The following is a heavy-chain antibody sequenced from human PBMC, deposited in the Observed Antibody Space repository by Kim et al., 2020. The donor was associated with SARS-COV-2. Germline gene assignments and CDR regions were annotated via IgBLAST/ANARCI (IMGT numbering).Heavy chain of an antibody. J-gene: IGHJ3*02. V-gene: IGHV3-7*03. CDR3: ARYYYDSSGYYYDAFDI. D-gene: IGHD3-22*01. CDR1: GFTFSSYW. Sequence: GGSLRLSCAASGFTFSSYWMSWVRQAPGKGLEWVANIKQDGSEKYYVDSVKGRFTISRDNAKNSLYLQMNSLRAEDTAVYYCARYYYDSSGYYYDAFDIWGQGTMVTVSS. CDR2: IKQDGSEK.